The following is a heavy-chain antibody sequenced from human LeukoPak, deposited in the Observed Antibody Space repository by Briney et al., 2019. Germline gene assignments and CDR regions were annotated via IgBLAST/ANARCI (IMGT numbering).Heavy chain of an antibody. CDR3: ARGPDDGYNYIVY. J-gene: IGHJ4*02. CDR1: AGSISSYY. CDR2: VYNSGAT. D-gene: IGHD5-24*01. V-gene: IGHV4-59*01. Sequence: SETLSLTCTVSAGSISSYYWSWIRQPPGKGLEWVGYVYNSGATNYNPSLKSRVTISVDTSKNQFSLKVSSVTSADTAVYYCARGPDDGYNYIVYWGQGTLVTVSS.